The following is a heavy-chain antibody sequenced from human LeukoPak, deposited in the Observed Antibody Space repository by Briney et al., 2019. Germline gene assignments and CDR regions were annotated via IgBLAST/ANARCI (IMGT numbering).Heavy chain of an antibody. CDR2: ISAYNGNT. D-gene: IGHD3-16*02. V-gene: IGHV1-18*01. CDR1: GYTFTSYG. CDR3: ARGGLGALWGSYRLLGYFDY. J-gene: IGHJ4*02. Sequence: ASVKVSCKASGYTFTSYGISWVRQAPGQGLEWMGWISAYNGNTNYAQKLQGRVTMTTDTSTSTAYMELRSLRSDDTAVYYCARGGLGALWGSYRLLGYFDYWGQGTLVTVSS.